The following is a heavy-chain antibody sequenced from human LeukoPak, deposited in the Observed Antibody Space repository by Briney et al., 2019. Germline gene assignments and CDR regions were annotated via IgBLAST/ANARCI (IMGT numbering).Heavy chain of an antibody. Sequence: NTSETLSLTCTVSGGSISSYYWSWIRQPSGKGLEWIGYIYYSGSTNYNPSLKSRVTISVDTSKNQFSLKLSSVTAADTAVYYCAREGILTGYYWKNWFDPWGQGTLVTVSS. CDR3: AREGILTGYYWKNWFDP. J-gene: IGHJ5*02. CDR2: IYYSGST. CDR1: GGSISSYY. D-gene: IGHD3-9*01. V-gene: IGHV4-59*01.